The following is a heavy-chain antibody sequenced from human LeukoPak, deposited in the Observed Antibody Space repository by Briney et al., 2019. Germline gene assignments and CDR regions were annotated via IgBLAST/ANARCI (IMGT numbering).Heavy chain of an antibody. J-gene: IGHJ4*02. D-gene: IGHD1-1*01. CDR3: ARGLDLEGLDY. CDR1: GGSFSDCN. V-gene: IGHV4-34*01. CDR2: INDSGRT. Sequence: SETLSLTCAVYGGSFSDCNWSWLRQSPEKGLEWIGEINDSGRTHYNPSLKSRVTISVDTAKYQFSLSLNSLTAADTAVYYCARGLDLEGLDYWGQGTLVTVSS.